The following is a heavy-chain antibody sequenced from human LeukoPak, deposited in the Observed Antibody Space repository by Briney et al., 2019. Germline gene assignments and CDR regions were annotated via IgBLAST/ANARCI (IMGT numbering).Heavy chain of an antibody. CDR3: ARENEGATTPFGY. CDR2: IIPILGIA. V-gene: IGHV1-69*04. D-gene: IGHD1-26*01. J-gene: IGHJ4*02. CDR1: GGTFSSYA. Sequence: AASVKVSCKASGGTFSSYAISWVRQAPGQGLEWMGRIIPILGIANYAQKFQGRVTITADKSTSTAYMELSSLRSEDTAVYYCARENEGATTPFGYWGQGTLVTVSS.